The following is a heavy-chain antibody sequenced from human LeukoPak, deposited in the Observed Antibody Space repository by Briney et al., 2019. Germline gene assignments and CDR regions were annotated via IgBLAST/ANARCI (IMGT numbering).Heavy chain of an antibody. CDR3: ARDGRDYGEVI. CDR1: GGTFSSYA. CDR2: IIPILGIA. V-gene: IGHV1-69*04. D-gene: IGHD4-17*01. Sequence: GASVNVSCKASGGTFSSYAISWVRQAPGQGLEWMGRIIPILGIANYAQKFQGRVTITADKSTSTAYMELSSLRSEDTAVYYCARDGRDYGEVIWGQGTMVTVSS. J-gene: IGHJ3*02.